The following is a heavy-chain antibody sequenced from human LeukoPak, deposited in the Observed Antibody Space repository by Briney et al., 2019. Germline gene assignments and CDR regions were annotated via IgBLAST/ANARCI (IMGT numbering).Heavy chain of an antibody. J-gene: IGHJ4*02. V-gene: IGHV3-30-3*01. Sequence: GGSLRLSCAASGFTFSSYWMHWVRQAPGKGLEWVAVISYDGSNKYYADSVKGRFTISRDNSKNTLYLQMNSLRAEDTAVYYCARASTVTGLFDYWGQGTLVTVSS. CDR1: GFTFSSYW. CDR2: ISYDGSNK. CDR3: ARASTVTGLFDY. D-gene: IGHD4-17*01.